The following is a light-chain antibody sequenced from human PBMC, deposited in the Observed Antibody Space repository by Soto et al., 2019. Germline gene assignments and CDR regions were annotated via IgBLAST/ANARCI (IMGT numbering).Light chain of an antibody. CDR2: LAS. Sequence: DIHSAHSPWSLSSSLVERVAITCRASQSISRYLSWYQQKPGKAPKLLIYLASRLQSGVPSRFSGSGSGTDFTLTISSLQTEDLATYYCLESSSALTFGQGTRLEIK. CDR3: LESSSALT. J-gene: IGKJ5*01. V-gene: IGKV1-39*01. CDR1: QSISRY.